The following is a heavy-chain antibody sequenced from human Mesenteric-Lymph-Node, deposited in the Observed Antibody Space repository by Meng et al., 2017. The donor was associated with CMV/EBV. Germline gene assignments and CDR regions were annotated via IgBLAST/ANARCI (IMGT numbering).Heavy chain of an antibody. J-gene: IGHJ6*02. Sequence: GGSLRLSCAASGFSFDDYGMSWVRQVPGKGLEWVSGINWNGGSTGYVDSVKGRFTISRDNAKNSLYLQMNSLRAEDTAVYYCAKDVIKGTYYYDASGYGMDVWGQGTTVTVSS. V-gene: IGHV3-20*04. CDR1: GFSFDDYG. D-gene: IGHD3-22*01. CDR3: AKDVIKGTYYYDASGYGMDV. CDR2: INWNGGST.